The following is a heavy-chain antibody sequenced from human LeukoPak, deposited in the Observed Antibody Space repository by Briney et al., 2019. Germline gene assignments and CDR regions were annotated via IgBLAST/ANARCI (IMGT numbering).Heavy chain of an antibody. J-gene: IGHJ4*02. CDR3: ARESYYDILTGYPSCDY. CDR1: GYTFTSYG. CDR2: ISAYNGNT. Sequence: ASVKVSCKASGYTFTSYGISWVRQAPGQGLEWMGWISAYNGNTNYAQKLQGRVTMTTDTSTSTAYMELRSLRSDDTAGYYCARESYYDILTGYPSCDYWGQGTLVTVSS. D-gene: IGHD3-9*01. V-gene: IGHV1-18*01.